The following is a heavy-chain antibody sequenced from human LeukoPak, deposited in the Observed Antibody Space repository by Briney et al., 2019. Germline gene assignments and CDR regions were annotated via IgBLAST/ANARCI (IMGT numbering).Heavy chain of an antibody. V-gene: IGHV3-74*01. Sequence: GGSLRLSCAASGFTFSSYWMHWVRQAPGKGLAWVSRINSDGSSTSYADSVKGRFTISRDNAKNTLYLQMNSLRAEDTAVYYCARDLAAAGTLWGQGTLVTVSS. J-gene: IGHJ4*02. CDR2: INSDGSST. CDR1: GFTFSSYW. D-gene: IGHD6-13*01. CDR3: ARDLAAAGTL.